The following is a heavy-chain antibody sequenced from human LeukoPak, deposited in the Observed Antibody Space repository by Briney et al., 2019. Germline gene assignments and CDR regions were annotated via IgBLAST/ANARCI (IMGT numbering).Heavy chain of an antibody. Sequence: SETLSPTCAVSSASVTSHHWAWIRQPAGNGLEWVGRVHFSGSTNYNPSLRSGVAISLDKSKNEVSLTLKSVSAADTAVYYCTREESSRDDSGGYHYWGRGVLVTVSS. V-gene: IGHV4-4*07. CDR3: TREESSRDDSGGYHY. J-gene: IGHJ4*02. CDR1: SASVTSHH. D-gene: IGHD3-22*01. CDR2: VHFSGST.